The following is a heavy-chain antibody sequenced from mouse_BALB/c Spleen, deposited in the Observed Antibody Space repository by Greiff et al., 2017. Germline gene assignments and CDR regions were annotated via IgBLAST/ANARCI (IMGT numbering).Heavy chain of an antibody. CDR2: IWSGGST. CDR3: AREGLRRDYYAMDY. V-gene: IGHV2-4-1*01. D-gene: IGHD2-4*01. Sequence: VKLVESGPGLVQPSQSLSITCTVSGFSLTSYGVHWVRQSPGKGLEWLGVIWSGGSTDYNAAFISRLSISKDNSKSQVFFKMNSLQADDTAIYYCAREGLRRDYYAMDYWGQGTSVTVSS. J-gene: IGHJ4*01. CDR1: GFSLTSYG.